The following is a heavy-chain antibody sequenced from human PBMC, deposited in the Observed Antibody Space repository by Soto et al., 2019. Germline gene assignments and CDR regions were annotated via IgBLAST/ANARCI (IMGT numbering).Heavy chain of an antibody. Sequence: QVQLVESGGGVVQPGRSLRLSCAASGFTVSSYAMHWFRQAPGKGLEWVAVISYDGSNKYYADSVKGRFTISRDNSKNTLYLQMNSLRAEDTAVYYCARDREGGWLVISQYFDYWGQGTLVTVSS. D-gene: IGHD6-19*01. CDR1: GFTVSSYA. J-gene: IGHJ4*02. V-gene: IGHV3-30-3*01. CDR3: ARDREGGWLVISQYFDY. CDR2: ISYDGSNK.